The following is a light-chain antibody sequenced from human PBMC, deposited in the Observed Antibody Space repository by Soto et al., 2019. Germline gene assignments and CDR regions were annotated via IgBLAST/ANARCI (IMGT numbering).Light chain of an antibody. CDR3: MQGTHWPRT. CDR2: KVS. CDR1: QSLEYTDGNTY. V-gene: IGKV2-30*01. J-gene: IGKJ2*01. Sequence: DVVMTQSPLSLPVTLGQPASISCRSSQSLEYTDGNTYLHWFQQRPGQSPRRLIYKVSNRDSGVPDRFSGSGSGTDFTLKISRVEAEDVGVYYCMQGTHWPRTFGQGTKLEIK.